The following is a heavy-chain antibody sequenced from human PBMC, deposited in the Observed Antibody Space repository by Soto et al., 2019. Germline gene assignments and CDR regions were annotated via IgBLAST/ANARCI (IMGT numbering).Heavy chain of an antibody. CDR1: GFTFSTYA. CDR3: ARKTARGYGDYFVY. D-gene: IGHD4-17*01. V-gene: IGHV3-30-3*01. J-gene: IGHJ4*02. CDR2: ISYDGGNK. Sequence: GGSLRLSCAASGFTFSTYAMHWVRQAPGKGLEWVALISYDGGNKYYADSVKGRFTISRDDSKNALYLQMNSLIAEDTAVYYCARKTARGYGDYFVYWGQGTLVTVSS.